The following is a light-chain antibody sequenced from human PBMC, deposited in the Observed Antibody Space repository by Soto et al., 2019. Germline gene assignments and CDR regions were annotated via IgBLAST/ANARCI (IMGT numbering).Light chain of an antibody. Sequence: QSALTEPPSASGCPGQSVAISCTGTSSDVGGYNYVSGYQQHPGKAPKPLIYEVNKRPSGVPDRFSGSKSGNTASLPVSGLQAEDEADYYCSSYAGSSNVFGTGTKVTVL. CDR2: EVN. J-gene: IGLJ1*01. V-gene: IGLV2-8*01. CDR3: SSYAGSSNV. CDR1: SSDVGGYNY.